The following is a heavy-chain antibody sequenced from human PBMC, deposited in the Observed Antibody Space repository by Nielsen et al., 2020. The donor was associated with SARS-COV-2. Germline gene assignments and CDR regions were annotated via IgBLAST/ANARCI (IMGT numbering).Heavy chain of an antibody. CDR3: AINWNLDY. J-gene: IGHJ4*02. D-gene: IGHD1-20*01. V-gene: IGHV3-23*01. CDR1: GFTFSSYA. CDR2: ISASAGT. Sequence: GESLQISCAASGFTFSSYAMSWVRQAPGKGLEWVSSISASAGTFYADSVKGQFIISRDNSKNTLYLQMNSLRAEDTAVYYCAINWNLDYWGQGTLVTLSS.